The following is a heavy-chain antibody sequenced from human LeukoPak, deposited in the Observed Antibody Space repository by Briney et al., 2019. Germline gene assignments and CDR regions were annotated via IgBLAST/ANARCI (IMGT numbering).Heavy chain of an antibody. D-gene: IGHD3-22*01. V-gene: IGHV1-18*01. CDR1: GYTITSYG. CDR2: ISAYNGNT. CDR3: ARVRYYYDNPNY. Sequence: ASVKVSCKASGYTITSYGISWVRQAPGQGLEWMGWISAYNGNTNYAQKLQGRVTMTTDTSTSTAYMELRSLRSDDTAVYYCARVRYYYDNPNYWGQGTLVTVSS. J-gene: IGHJ4*02.